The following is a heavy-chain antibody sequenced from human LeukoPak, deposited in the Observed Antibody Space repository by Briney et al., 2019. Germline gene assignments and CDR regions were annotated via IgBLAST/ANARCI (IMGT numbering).Heavy chain of an antibody. CDR3: AKGRCSGVGCDSFHS. J-gene: IGHJ4*02. CDR1: GFTFSNYA. V-gene: IGHV3-23*01. D-gene: IGHD2-15*01. CDR2: ISDDSSFT. Sequence: GGSLRLSCAASGFTFSNYAVNWVRQAPGKGLECISTISDDSSFTYYADSVKGRSAISRDDSKNTLYLQMNNLKVEDTAVYYCAKGRCSGVGCDSFHSWGQGALVTVSS.